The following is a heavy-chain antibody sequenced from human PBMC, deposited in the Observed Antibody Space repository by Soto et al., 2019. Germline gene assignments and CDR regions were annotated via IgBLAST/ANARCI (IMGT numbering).Heavy chain of an antibody. D-gene: IGHD2-21*02. CDR2: ISYSGNT. CDR1: GGSINSGGYY. CDR3: AQDGCGANCFQQDILAAFDI. Sequence: QVQLQESGPGLVKPSQTLSLTCTVSGGSINSGGYYWCWIRQPPGQSLEWIGYISYSGNTYYNPSLKRRLTISLDTSRNQFSLKLSSVTATDTAVDYCAQDGCGANCFQQDILAAFDIWGQGTMVTVSS. J-gene: IGHJ3*02. V-gene: IGHV4-30-4*01.